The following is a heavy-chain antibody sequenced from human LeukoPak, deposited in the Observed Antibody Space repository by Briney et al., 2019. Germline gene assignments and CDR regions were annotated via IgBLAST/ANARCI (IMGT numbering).Heavy chain of an antibody. D-gene: IGHD6-19*01. CDR2: IGAFDNK. CDR1: GFTFSSCT. CDR3: AKKGREQAGPSFFDN. J-gene: IGHJ4*02. V-gene: IGHV3-23*01. Sequence: QPGGSLRLSCPASGFTFSSCTMSWVRQSPEKGLEWVSSIGAFDNKYYADSVKGRFTISRDNSKNTLYLQMNRVRADDTAIYYCAKKGREQAGPSFFDNWGQGVLVIVSS.